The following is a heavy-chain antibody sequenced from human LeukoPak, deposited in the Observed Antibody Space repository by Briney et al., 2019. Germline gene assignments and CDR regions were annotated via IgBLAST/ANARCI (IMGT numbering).Heavy chain of an antibody. CDR1: GFTFSSYW. D-gene: IGHD6-19*01. V-gene: IGHV3-7*01. Sequence: PGGSLRLSCAASGFTFSSYWMSWVRQAPGKGLEWVANIKQDGSEKYYVDSVKGRFTISRDNAKNSLYLQMNSLRAEDTAVYYCAISQWLGKKPSYYFQHWGQGALVTVSS. CDR3: AISQWLGKKPSYYFQH. J-gene: IGHJ1*01. CDR2: IKQDGSEK.